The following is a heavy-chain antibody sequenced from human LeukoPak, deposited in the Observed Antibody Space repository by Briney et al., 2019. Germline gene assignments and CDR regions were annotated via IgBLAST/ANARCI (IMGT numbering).Heavy chain of an antibody. CDR3: ANRRGQGGFDY. CDR2: ISGSGGST. CDR1: GFAFSSYS. V-gene: IGHV3-23*01. D-gene: IGHD3-16*01. Sequence: GGSVTLSCAASGFAFSSYSISWVRHAPWKGLEWVSAISGSGGSTYYADSVKGRFTISRDNSKNTLYLQMNSLRAEDTAVYYCANRRGQGGFDYWGQGTLVTVSS. J-gene: IGHJ4*02.